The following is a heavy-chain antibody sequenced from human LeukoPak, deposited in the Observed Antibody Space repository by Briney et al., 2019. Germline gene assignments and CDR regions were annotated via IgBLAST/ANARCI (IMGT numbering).Heavy chain of an antibody. CDR1: GFTFSNYW. J-gene: IGHJ1*01. Sequence: GGSLRLSCKGSGFTFSNYWMGWVRQAPGKGLQWVANIKTDGSEKYYVGSVKGRFTISRDNAKNSLYLQMNSLRAEDTAVYYCATYSSLNRRESQFWGQGTLLTVSS. CDR2: IKTDGSEK. CDR3: ATYSSLNRRESQF. D-gene: IGHD3-22*01. V-gene: IGHV3-7*01.